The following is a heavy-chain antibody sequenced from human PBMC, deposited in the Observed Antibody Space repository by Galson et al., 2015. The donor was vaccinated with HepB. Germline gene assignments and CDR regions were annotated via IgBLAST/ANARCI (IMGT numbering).Heavy chain of an antibody. V-gene: IGHV1-2*06. J-gene: IGHJ6*02. CDR3: TLWFGDPLGMDV. Sequence: SVKVSCKASGYTFTGYYMHWVRQAPGQGLEWMGRINPNSGGTNYAQKFQGRVTMTRDTSISTAYMELSRLRSDDTAVYYCTLWFGDPLGMDVWGQGTTVTVSS. CDR1: GYTFTGYY. D-gene: IGHD3-10*01. CDR2: INPNSGGT.